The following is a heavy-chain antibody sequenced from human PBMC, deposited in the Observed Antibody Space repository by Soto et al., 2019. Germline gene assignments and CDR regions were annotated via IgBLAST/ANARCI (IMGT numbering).Heavy chain of an antibody. Sequence: PGESLKISCKGSGYSFTSYWIGWVRQMPGKGLECMGIIYPGDSDTRYSPSFQGQVTISADKSISTAYLQWSGLKASDTAMYYFAKTAAAVKSYYVMIGWAQRTTVTVSS. J-gene: IGHJ6*02. V-gene: IGHV5-51*01. CDR3: AKTAAAVKSYYVMIG. CDR2: IYPGDSDT. D-gene: IGHD6-13*01. CDR1: GYSFTSYW.